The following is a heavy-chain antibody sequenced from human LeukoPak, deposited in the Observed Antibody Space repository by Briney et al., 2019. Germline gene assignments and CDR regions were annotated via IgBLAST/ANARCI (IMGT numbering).Heavy chain of an antibody. J-gene: IGHJ4*02. CDR2: ISGSGGTI. CDR1: GFTFSSYA. V-gene: IGHV3-23*01. D-gene: IGHD3-16*01. Sequence: GGSLRLSCAASGFTFSSYAMSWVRQAPGKGLEWVSDISGSGGTIYYADSVKGRFAISRDNSKNTVYLQMNSLKTEDTAVYYCTTVGYFDYWGQGTLVTVSS. CDR3: TTVGYFDY.